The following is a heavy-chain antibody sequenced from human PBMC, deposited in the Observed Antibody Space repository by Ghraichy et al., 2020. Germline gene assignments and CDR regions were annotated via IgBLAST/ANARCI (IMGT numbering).Heavy chain of an antibody. Sequence: CAASGFTFSSYEMNWVRQAPGKGLEWVSYISSSGSTIYYADSVKGRFIISRDNAKNSLYLQMNSLRVEDTAVYYCARGGRGIAAAGTFGFGMDVWGQGTTVTVSS. CDR2: ISSSGSTI. J-gene: IGHJ6*02. D-gene: IGHD6-13*01. V-gene: IGHV3-48*03. CDR3: ARGGRGIAAAGTFGFGMDV. CDR1: GFTFSSYE.